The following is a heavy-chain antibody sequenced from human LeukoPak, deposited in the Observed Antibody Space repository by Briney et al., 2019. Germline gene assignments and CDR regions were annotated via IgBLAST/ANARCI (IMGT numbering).Heavy chain of an antibody. CDR1: GGSISSSPYY. J-gene: IGHJ4*02. V-gene: IGHV4-39*01. CDR2: IYYSGSA. D-gene: IGHD6-19*01. CDR3: ARHASVDGNWPRPLDY. Sequence: SETLSLTCTVSGGSISSSPYYWGWIRQPPGKGLEWVGNIYYSGSAYYNPSLKTRVTISVDTSKNQFSLKLTSVTAADTAVYYCARHASVDGNWPRPLDYWGQGSLVTVSS.